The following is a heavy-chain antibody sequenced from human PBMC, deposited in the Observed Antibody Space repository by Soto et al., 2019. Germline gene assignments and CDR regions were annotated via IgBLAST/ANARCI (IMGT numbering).Heavy chain of an antibody. V-gene: IGHV3-33*01. CDR2: IWYDGSNK. J-gene: IGHJ1*01. D-gene: IGHD6-13*01. CDR1: GFTFSSYG. Sequence: QVQLVESGGGVVQPGRSLRLSCAASGFTFSSYGMHWVRQAPGKGLEWVAVIWYDGSNKYYADSVKGRFTISRDNSKNTLYLQMNSLRAEDTAVYYCARHPDIAAAASEDFQHWGQGTLVTVSS. CDR3: ARHPDIAAAASEDFQH.